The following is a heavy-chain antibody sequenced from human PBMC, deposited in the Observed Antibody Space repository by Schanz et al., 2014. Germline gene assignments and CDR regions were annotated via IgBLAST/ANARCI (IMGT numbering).Heavy chain of an antibody. Sequence: PGGSLRLSCAASGFSFSDHAMDWVRQAAGKGLEWVSAISGGGGTTYYTDPVKGRFTISRDNSKGALYLQMSSLRAEDTALYYCVRDELLWFGEVLSLDYWGQGALVTVSS. CDR3: VRDELLWFGEVLSLDY. V-gene: IGHV3-23*01. CDR1: GFSFSDHA. CDR2: ISGGGGTT. D-gene: IGHD3-10*01. J-gene: IGHJ4*02.